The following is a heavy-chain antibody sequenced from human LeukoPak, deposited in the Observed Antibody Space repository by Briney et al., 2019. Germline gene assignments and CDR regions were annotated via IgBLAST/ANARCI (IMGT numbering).Heavy chain of an antibody. CDR3: ARGRGYSYGQDAFDI. CDR2: INPNSGGT. Sequence: ASVTVSCKASGYTFTVYYMHWVRQAPGQGLEWMGWINPNSGGTNYAQKFQGRVTMTRDTSISTAYMELSRLRSDDTAVYYCARGRGYSYGQDAFDIWGQGTMVTVSS. V-gene: IGHV1-2*02. D-gene: IGHD5-18*01. CDR1: GYTFTVYY. J-gene: IGHJ3*02.